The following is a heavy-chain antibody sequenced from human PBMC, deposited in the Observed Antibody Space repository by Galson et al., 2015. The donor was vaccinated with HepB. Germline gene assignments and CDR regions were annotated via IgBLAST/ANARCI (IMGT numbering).Heavy chain of an antibody. D-gene: IGHD2-2*01. V-gene: IGHV1-69*04. CDR3: ASEGGERYCSSTSCYPYWYFDL. Sequence: SVKVSCKASGGTFSSYAISWVRQAPGQGPEWMGRIIPILGIANYAQKFQGRVTITADKSTSTAYMELSSLRSEDTAVYYCASEGGERYCSSTSCYPYWYFDLWGRGTLVTVSS. J-gene: IGHJ2*01. CDR1: GGTFSSYA. CDR2: IIPILGIA.